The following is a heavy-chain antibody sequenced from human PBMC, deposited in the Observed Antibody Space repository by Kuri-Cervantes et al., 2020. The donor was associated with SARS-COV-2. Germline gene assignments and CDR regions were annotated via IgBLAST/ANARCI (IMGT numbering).Heavy chain of an antibody. J-gene: IGHJ4*02. CDR1: GFTFSDYY. D-gene: IGHD3-9*01. Sequence: GGSLRLSCAASGFTFSDYYMSWIRQAPGKGLEWVSYISSSSSYTNYADSVKGRFTISRDNAKNSLYLQMNSLRAEDTAVYYCAKARDKTISQFDYWGQGTLVTVSS. CDR3: AKARDKTISQFDY. CDR2: ISSSSSYT. V-gene: IGHV3-11*05.